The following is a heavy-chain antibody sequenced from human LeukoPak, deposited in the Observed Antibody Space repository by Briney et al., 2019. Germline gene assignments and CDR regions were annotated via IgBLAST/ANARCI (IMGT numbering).Heavy chain of an antibody. CDR3: ARGGSSSDLDAFDI. D-gene: IGHD6-13*01. J-gene: IGHJ3*02. CDR2: MNPNSGNT. Sequence: ASVKVSCTASGYTFTSYDINWVRQATGQGLEWMGWMNPNSGNTGYAQKFQGRVTITRNTSISTAYMELSSLRSEDTAVYYCARGGSSSDLDAFDIWGQGTMVTVSS. V-gene: IGHV1-8*03. CDR1: GYTFTSYD.